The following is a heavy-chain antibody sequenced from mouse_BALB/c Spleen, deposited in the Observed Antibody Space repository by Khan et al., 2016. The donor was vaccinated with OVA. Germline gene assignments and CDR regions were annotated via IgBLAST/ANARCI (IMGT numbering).Heavy chain of an antibody. CDR2: INTETGEP. Sequence: QIQLVQSGPELKKPGETVKISCKASGYTFTDYSMHWVKQAPGKGLKWMGWINTETGEPTYADDFKGRFAFSLETSASSAYLQINNLKNEETATYFCARGYYYGSAYWGQGTLVTVSA. CDR3: ARGYYYGSAY. V-gene: IGHV9-2-1*01. D-gene: IGHD1-1*01. CDR1: GYTFTDYS. J-gene: IGHJ3*01.